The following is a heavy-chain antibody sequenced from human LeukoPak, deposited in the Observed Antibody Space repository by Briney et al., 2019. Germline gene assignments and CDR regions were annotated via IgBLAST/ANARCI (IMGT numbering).Heavy chain of an antibody. V-gene: IGHV4-39*01. CDR2: IYYSGST. CDR3: AGNGYYDSSGFDY. J-gene: IGHJ4*02. D-gene: IGHD3-22*01. CDR1: GGSISSSSYS. Sequence: SETLSLTCTVSGGSISSSSYSWGWIRQPPGKGLEWIGSIYYSGSTYYNPSLKSRVTISVDTSKNQFSLKLSSVTAADTAVYYCAGNGYYDSSGFDYWGQGTLVTVSS.